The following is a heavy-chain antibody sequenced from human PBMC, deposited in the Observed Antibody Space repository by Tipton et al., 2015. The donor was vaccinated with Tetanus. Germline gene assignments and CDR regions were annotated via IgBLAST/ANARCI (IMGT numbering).Heavy chain of an antibody. Sequence: LVQPTQTLSLTCAISGDRVSSNSVAWNWIRQSPSRGLEWLGRTYFRSKWFTDFAPSVKSRITIEPATSKNQFFLQLHSVTPDDPAVYFCARGGGGPPFDSWGQGTLVTVSS. J-gene: IGHJ4*02. CDR2: TYFRSKWFT. D-gene: IGHD3-16*01. CDR1: GDRVSSNSVA. V-gene: IGHV6-1*01. CDR3: ARGGGGPPFDS.